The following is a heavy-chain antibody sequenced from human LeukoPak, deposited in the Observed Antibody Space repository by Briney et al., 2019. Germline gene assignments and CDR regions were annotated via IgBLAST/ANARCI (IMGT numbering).Heavy chain of an antibody. D-gene: IGHD5-18*01. J-gene: IGHJ4*02. CDR3: AKDTQPWSGFFDY. Sequence: ASVKVSCKASGYTFTSNYIHWVRQAPGQGLEWMGMIYPRDGSTSYAQKFQGRVTVTRDTSTSTVHMELSGLRSEDTAVYYCAKDTQPWSGFFDYWGQGTLVTVSS. CDR2: IYPRDGST. CDR1: GYTFTSNY. V-gene: IGHV1-46*01.